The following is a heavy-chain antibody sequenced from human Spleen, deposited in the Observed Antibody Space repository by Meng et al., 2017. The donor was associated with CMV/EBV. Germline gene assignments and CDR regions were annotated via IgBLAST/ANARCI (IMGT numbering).Heavy chain of an antibody. Sequence: GGSLRLSCAASGFTFSSYWMNWVRQAPGKGLEWVSYISSSSGTIYYADSVKGRFTISRDNAKNSLFLQMNSLRAEDTAVYYCAREVAHCSSTSCINWFDPWGQGTLVTVSS. D-gene: IGHD2-2*01. CDR3: AREVAHCSSTSCINWFDP. V-gene: IGHV3-48*04. CDR2: ISSSSGTI. J-gene: IGHJ5*02. CDR1: GFTFSSYW.